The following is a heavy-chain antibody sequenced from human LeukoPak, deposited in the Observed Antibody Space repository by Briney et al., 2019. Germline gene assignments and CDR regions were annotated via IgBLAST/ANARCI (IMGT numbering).Heavy chain of an antibody. CDR2: INHSGST. D-gene: IGHD3-10*01. V-gene: IGHV4-34*01. J-gene: IGHJ6*03. CDR1: SGSFSGYY. Sequence: SETLSLTCAVYSGSFSGYYWSWIRQPPGKGLEWIGEINHSGSTNYTPSLKSRVTISVDTSKNQFSLKLSSVTAADTAVYYCARRRRSPQPGRRNYYYYMDVWGKGTTVTISS. CDR3: ARRRRSPQPGRRNYYYYMDV.